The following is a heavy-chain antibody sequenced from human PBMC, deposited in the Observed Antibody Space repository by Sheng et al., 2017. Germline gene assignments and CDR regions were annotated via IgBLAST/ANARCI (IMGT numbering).Heavy chain of an antibody. CDR3: ASRIGGFLDWLLPPFN. Sequence: QVQLVQSGAEVKKPGASVKVSCKASGYTFTTYGISWVRQAPGQGLEWMGWISAYNGDTNYAQRLQGRVTMTTDTSTSTAYMELRSLRSDDTAVYYCASRIGGFLDWLLPPFNWGQGTLVTVSS. J-gene: IGHJ4*01. D-gene: IGHD3-9*01. CDR1: GYTFTTYG. V-gene: IGHV1-18*01. CDR2: ISAYNGDT.